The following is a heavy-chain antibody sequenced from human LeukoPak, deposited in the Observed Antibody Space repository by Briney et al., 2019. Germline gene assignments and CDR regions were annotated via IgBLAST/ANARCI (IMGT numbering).Heavy chain of an antibody. CDR1: GFTFDEYA. J-gene: IGHJ4*02. CDR2: ISGDSDRI. CDR3: AKDRAIFVHYFDG. V-gene: IGHV3-9*01. Sequence: GGSLRLFCVASGFTFDEYAMHWVRQVPGKGLEWVIGISGDSDRIDYADSVKGRFTISRDNAKNSVYLQMNSLRAEDTALYYCAKDRAIFVHYFDGWGQGTLVTVSS. D-gene: IGHD3-9*01.